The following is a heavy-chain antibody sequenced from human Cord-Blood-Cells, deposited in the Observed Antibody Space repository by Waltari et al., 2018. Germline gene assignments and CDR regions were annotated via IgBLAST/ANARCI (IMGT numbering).Heavy chain of an antibody. D-gene: IGHD1-7*01. CDR1: GGSISSSSYY. CDR2: IYYSGST. J-gene: IGHJ4*02. V-gene: IGHV4-39*01. Sequence: QLQLQESGPGLVKPSETLSLTCTVSGGSISSSSYYWGWIRQPPGKGLEWIGSIYYSGSTYYNPSLKSRVTISVDTSKNQFSLKLSAVTAADTAVYYCATRVTGTGGGYFDYWGQGTLVTVSS. CDR3: ATRVTGTGGGYFDY.